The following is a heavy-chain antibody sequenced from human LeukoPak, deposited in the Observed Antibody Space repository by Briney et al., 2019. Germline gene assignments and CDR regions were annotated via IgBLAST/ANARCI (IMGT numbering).Heavy chain of an antibody. CDR3: ARDPHGGGSWYDY. CDR2: ISAYNGNT. D-gene: IGHD6-13*01. CDR1: GYTFTNYD. J-gene: IGHJ4*02. V-gene: IGHV1-18*01. Sequence: ASMKVSCKASGYTFTNYDISWVRQAPGQGLEWMGWISAYNGNTNYAQKLQGRVTMTTDTSTSTAYMELRSLRSDDTAVYYCARDPHGGGSWYDYWGQGTLVTVSS.